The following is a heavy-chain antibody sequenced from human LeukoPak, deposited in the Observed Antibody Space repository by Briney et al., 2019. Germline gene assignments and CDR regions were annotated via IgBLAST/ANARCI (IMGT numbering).Heavy chain of an antibody. J-gene: IGHJ3*02. Sequence: PGGSLRLSCAASGFAFSSYAMSWVRQAPGKGLEWVSGISGSGGNTYYADSVKGRFTISRDSSKNTLYVQMNSLRPEDTAVYYCAKKGRGNDAFDIWGQGTVVTVSS. V-gene: IGHV3-23*01. CDR3: AKKGRGNDAFDI. CDR1: GFAFSSYA. D-gene: IGHD3-16*01. CDR2: ISGSGGNT.